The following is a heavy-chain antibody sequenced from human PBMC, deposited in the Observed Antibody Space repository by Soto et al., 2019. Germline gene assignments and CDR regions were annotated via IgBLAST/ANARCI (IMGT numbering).Heavy chain of an antibody. CDR2: IFYSGTT. CDR3: ARDHVATAGTLDF. V-gene: IGHV4-61*01. CDR1: GASVSSGTYY. D-gene: IGHD6-13*01. Sequence: LSLTCTVSGASVSSGTYYWSWIRQPPGKGLEWIGYIFYSGTTNYNPSLKSRVTLSVDTSKNQFSLKLTSVTAADTAVYYCARDHVATAGTLDFWGQGTLVTVSS. J-gene: IGHJ4*02.